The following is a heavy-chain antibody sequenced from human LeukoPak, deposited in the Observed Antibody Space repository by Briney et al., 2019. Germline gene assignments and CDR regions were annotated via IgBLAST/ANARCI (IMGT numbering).Heavy chain of an antibody. CDR1: GGSFSGYY. J-gene: IGHJ3*02. D-gene: IGHD4-23*01. Sequence: SETLSLTCAVYGGSFSGYYWSWIRQPPGKGLEWIGEINHSGSTNYNPSLKSRVTISVDTSKNQFSLKLSSVTAADTAVYYCARDPYSGLHAFDIWGQGTMVTVSS. CDR2: INHSGST. CDR3: ARDPYSGLHAFDI. V-gene: IGHV4-34*01.